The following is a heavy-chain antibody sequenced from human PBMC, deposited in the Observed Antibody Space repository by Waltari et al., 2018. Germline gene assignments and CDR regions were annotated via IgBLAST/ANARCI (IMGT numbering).Heavy chain of an antibody. CDR2: IYRSGST. CDR3: ARHQGIYTGGFRRTRHSYGLDV. Sequence: QVQLQESGPGLVKPSGTLSLTCAVSGGSITSTNWWTWVRQPPGKGLDWIGEIYRSGSTNYNPSLKSRVTISVDESKNEFSLRLSSVTAADTAVYYCARHQGIYTGGFRRTRHSYGLDVWGQGTTVTVSS. CDR1: GGSITSTNW. J-gene: IGHJ6*02. D-gene: IGHD7-27*01. V-gene: IGHV4-4*02.